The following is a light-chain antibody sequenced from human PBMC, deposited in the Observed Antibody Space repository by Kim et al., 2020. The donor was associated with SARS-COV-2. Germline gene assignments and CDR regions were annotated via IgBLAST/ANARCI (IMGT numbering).Light chain of an antibody. Sequence: SPGERAILSCRASQSISTYLAWYQQRPGQAPRILIYEASKSATGIPARFSGSGSGTDFSLTISSLEPEDFAVYFCQQRAFWPRLTFGGGTKVEI. J-gene: IGKJ4*01. V-gene: IGKV3-11*01. CDR1: QSISTY. CDR2: EAS. CDR3: QQRAFWPRLT.